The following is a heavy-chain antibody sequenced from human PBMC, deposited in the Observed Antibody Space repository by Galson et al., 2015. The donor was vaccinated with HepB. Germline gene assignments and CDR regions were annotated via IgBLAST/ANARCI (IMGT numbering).Heavy chain of an antibody. Sequence: SLRLSCAASGFIFSNDAMHWVRQAPGKGLEWVAIVLYDGNNKYYADSVKGRVTISRDNSKNTLYLQMNSLRVEDTAVYYCARASQVTGMANYGMDVWGQGTTVTVSS. J-gene: IGHJ6*02. V-gene: IGHV3-30-3*01. D-gene: IGHD5-18*01. CDR1: GFIFSNDA. CDR2: VLYDGNNK. CDR3: ARASQVTGMANYGMDV.